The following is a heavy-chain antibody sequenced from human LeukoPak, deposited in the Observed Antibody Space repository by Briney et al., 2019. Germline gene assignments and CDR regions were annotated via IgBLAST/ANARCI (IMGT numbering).Heavy chain of an antibody. V-gene: IGHV4-61*01. CDR2: VYYSGST. J-gene: IGHJ5*02. D-gene: IGHD3-9*01. Sequence: PSETPSLTCTVSGGSVSSGSYYWSWIRQPPGKGLEWIGYVYYSGSTNYNPSLKSRVTISVDTSKNQFSLKLSSVTAADTAVYYCARGSPYYDILTGYYYNWFGPWGQGTLVTVSS. CDR1: GGSVSSGSYY. CDR3: ARGSPYYDILTGYYYNWFGP.